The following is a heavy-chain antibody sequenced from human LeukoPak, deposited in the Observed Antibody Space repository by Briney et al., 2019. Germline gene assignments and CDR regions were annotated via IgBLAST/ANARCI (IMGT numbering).Heavy chain of an antibody. V-gene: IGHV3-30*18. J-gene: IGHJ4*02. CDR1: GFTFSSYG. Sequence: RPGGSLRLSCAASGFTFSSYGMHWVRQAPGKGLEWVAVISYDGSNKYYADSVKGRFTISRDNSKNTLYLQMNSLRAEDTAVYYCAKGLDYLDYWGQGTLVTVSS. CDR2: ISYDGSNK. CDR3: AKGLDYLDY.